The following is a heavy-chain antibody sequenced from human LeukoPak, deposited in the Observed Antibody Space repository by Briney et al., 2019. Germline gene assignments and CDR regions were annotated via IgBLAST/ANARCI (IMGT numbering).Heavy chain of an antibody. CDR2: IYYSGST. CDR3: ATGYSTYYYYYAMDV. D-gene: IGHD1-26*01. CDR1: GASISSYY. Sequence: SETLSLTCTVSGASISSYYWSWIRQPPGKGLEWIGYIYYSGSTNYNPSLKSRVTISLDTSKTQFSLKLSSVTAAGTAVYYCATGYSTYYYYYAMDVWGKGTTVTVSS. V-gene: IGHV4-59*01. J-gene: IGHJ6*04.